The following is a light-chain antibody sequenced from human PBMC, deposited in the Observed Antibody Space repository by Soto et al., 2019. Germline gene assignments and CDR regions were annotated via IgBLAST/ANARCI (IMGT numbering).Light chain of an antibody. CDR2: GAS. CDR3: QQYSSSPPEFT. V-gene: IGKV3-20*01. J-gene: IGKJ3*01. CDR1: QSVGSSY. Sequence: EIVLTQSPGTLSVSPGERVTLSCRASQSVGSSYLAWYQQRPGQAPRLLIFGASYRATGIPDRFSGSGSGTDFTLTISRLEPEDCAVYYCQQYSSSPPEFTFGPGTKVDSK.